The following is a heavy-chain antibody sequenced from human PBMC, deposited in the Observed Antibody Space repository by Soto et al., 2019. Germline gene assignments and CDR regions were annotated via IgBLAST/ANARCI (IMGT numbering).Heavy chain of an antibody. V-gene: IGHV3-21*01. CDR3: ARGSYSSSWYGLFDY. J-gene: IGHJ4*02. CDR2: ISSSSSYI. CDR1: GFTFSSYS. D-gene: IGHD6-13*01. Sequence: GGSLRLSCAASGFTFSSYSMNWVRQAPGKGLEWVSSISSSSSYIYYADSVKGRFTISRDNAKNSLYLQMNSLRAEDTAVYYCARGSYSSSWYGLFDYWGQGTLVTVSS.